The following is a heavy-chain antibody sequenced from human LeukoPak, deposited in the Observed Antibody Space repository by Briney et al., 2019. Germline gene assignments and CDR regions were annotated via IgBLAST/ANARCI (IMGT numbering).Heavy chain of an antibody. CDR2: IKQDGNEE. CDR1: GFTLDDYG. D-gene: IGHD1-26*01. CDR3: ARDKIVGPTKFDY. Sequence: GGSLRLSCAASGFTLDDYGMSWVRQAPGKGLEWVANIKQDGNEEHYVDSVKGRFIISRDNAKNSLYLQMNTLRAEDTAVYYCARDKIVGPTKFDYWGQGTLVTVSS. J-gene: IGHJ4*02. V-gene: IGHV3-7*03.